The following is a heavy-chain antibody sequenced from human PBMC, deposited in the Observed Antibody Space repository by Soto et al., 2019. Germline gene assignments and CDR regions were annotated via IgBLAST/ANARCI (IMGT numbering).Heavy chain of an antibody. CDR3: ARGPYYDLIWNYYYMDV. CDR1: GGSISGHY. J-gene: IGHJ6*03. V-gene: IGHV4-59*08. D-gene: IGHD3-16*01. Sequence: PSETLSLTCNVSGGSISGHYWSWVRQTPGKGLEWIGYIYYSGSTNYNPPLKSRVTISVDTSKNHFSLRLTSVTAADTAVYCCARGPYYDLIWNYYYMDVWGKGTTVTVSS. CDR2: IYYSGST.